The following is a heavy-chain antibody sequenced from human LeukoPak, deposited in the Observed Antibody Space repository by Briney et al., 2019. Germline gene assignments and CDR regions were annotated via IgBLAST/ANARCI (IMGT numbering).Heavy chain of an antibody. V-gene: IGHV3-21*01. J-gene: IGHJ2*01. CDR2: ISTSSSYI. CDR3: AGQGISHWYFDL. CDR1: GFTFRSYT. Sequence: GGSLRLSCAASGFTFRSYTMNWVRQAPGKGLEWVSSISTSSSYIHYVDSVKGRFTIARDNAKNSLYLQMNSLRAEDTAVYYCAGQGISHWYFDLWGRGTLVTVSS. D-gene: IGHD3-10*01.